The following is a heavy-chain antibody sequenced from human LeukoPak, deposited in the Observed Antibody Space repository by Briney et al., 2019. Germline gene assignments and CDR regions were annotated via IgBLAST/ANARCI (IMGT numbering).Heavy chain of an antibody. CDR2: IKQDGSEK. D-gene: IGHD3-22*01. CDR1: GFTFSSYW. V-gene: IGHV3-7*01. J-gene: IGHJ4*02. CDR3: ARARGWRYYDSSGYRFDY. Sequence: PGGSLRLSCAASGFTFSSYWMCWVRQAPGKGLEWVANIKQDGSEKYYVDSVKGRFTISRDNAKNSLYLQMNSLRAEDTAVYYCARARGWRYYDSSGYRFDYWGQGTLVTVSS.